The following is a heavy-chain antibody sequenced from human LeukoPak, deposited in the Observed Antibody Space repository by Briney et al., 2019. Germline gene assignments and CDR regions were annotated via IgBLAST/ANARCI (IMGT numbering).Heavy chain of an antibody. D-gene: IGHD3-3*01. Sequence: RGASVKVSCKASGYTFTGYYMHWVRQAPGQGLEWMGWINPNSGGTNYAQKFQGRVTMTRDTSISTAYMELSRLRSDDTAVYYCARQSRITILPLDYWGQGTLVTVSS. CDR2: INPNSGGT. CDR3: ARQSRITILPLDY. V-gene: IGHV1-2*02. J-gene: IGHJ4*02. CDR1: GYTFTGYY.